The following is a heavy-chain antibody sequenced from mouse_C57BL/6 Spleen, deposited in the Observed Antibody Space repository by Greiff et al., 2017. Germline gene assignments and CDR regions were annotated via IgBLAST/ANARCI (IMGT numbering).Heavy chain of an antibody. J-gene: IGHJ1*03. CDR3: ARGEYYGSSYAYWYVDV. CDR2: IFPGSGST. Sequence: QVQLQQSGPELVKPGASVKISCKASGYTFTASYINWVKQRPGRGLEWIGWIFPGSGSTYYNEKFKGKATLTVDNSSRTAYMLLSSLTSEDSAVYFCARGEYYGSSYAYWYVDVWGTGTTVTVSS. CDR1: GYTFTASY. D-gene: IGHD1-1*01. V-gene: IGHV1-75*01.